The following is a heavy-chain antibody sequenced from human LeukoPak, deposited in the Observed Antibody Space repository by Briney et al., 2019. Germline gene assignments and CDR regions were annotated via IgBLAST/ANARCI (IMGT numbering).Heavy chain of an antibody. J-gene: IGHJ4*02. CDR2: INPNSGGT. Sequence: ASVKVSCKASGYTFSGYYMHWVRQAAGQGLEWMGSINPNSGGTNYAQKFQGRVTMTRDTSISTASMELSRLTPDDTAVYYCARGGVGATTYWGQGTLVTVSS. V-gene: IGHV1-2*02. CDR1: GYTFSGYY. D-gene: IGHD1-26*01. CDR3: ARGGVGATTY.